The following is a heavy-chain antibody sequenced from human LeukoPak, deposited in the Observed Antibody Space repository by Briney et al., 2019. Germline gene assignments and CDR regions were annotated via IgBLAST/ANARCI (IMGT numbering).Heavy chain of an antibody. CDR2: ISGSGGNI. V-gene: IGHV3-11*01. D-gene: IGHD2-2*01. CDR1: GGSISSYY. CDR3: ARGFDCSSASCSCMDV. Sequence: LSLTCTVSGGSISSYYWSWIRQAPGKGLDWVSYISGSGGNIYYADSVKGRFTISRDNAKNSLYLQMNSLRADDTAVYYCARGFDCSSASCSCMDVWGQGTTVTVSS. J-gene: IGHJ6*02.